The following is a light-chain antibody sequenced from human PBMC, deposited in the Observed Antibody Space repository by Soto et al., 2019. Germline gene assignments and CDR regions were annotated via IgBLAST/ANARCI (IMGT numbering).Light chain of an antibody. J-gene: IGKJ4*01. Sequence: NVLTQSPGTLSLSPGESATLSCRASQSVGKNYLAWFQHKPGQAPRLLIWAASSRATGIPDRFSGSGSGTDFTLTVSRLEPEDFAVYYCQQYADSPLTFGGGTKVEIK. V-gene: IGKV3-20*01. CDR2: AAS. CDR3: QQYADSPLT. CDR1: QSVGKNY.